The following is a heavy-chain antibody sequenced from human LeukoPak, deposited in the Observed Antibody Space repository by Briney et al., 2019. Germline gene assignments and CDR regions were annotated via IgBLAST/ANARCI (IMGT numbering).Heavy chain of an antibody. Sequence: PSQTLSLTCTVSGDSISSGGYDWSWIGQHPGKGLEWIGYIYHSGDTYYSPSLKSRTTISVDTSKNHFSLKMTSVSAADTAVYYCARERVSYFDNWGQGTLVTVSS. CDR3: ARERVSYFDN. J-gene: IGHJ4*02. V-gene: IGHV4-31*03. CDR1: GDSISSGGYD. CDR2: IYHSGDT.